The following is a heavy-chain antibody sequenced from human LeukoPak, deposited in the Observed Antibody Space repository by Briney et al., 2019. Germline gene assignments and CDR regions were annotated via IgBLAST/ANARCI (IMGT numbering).Heavy chain of an antibody. CDR2: ILPISATP. CDR1: GGSFSDFS. J-gene: IGHJ4*02. V-gene: IGHV1-69*05. Sequence: SVKVSCKTSGGSFSDFSITWVRQAPGQGLEWMGGILPISATPNYAQRFQGRVTVTMDESTSTAYMELRSLRSEDTALYYCAKSRGMNTLYDSWGQGTLVIVSS. CDR3: AKSRGMNTLYDS. D-gene: IGHD1/OR15-1a*01.